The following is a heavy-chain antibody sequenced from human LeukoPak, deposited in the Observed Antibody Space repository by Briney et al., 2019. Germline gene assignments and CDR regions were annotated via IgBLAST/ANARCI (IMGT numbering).Heavy chain of an antibody. D-gene: IGHD6-6*01. Sequence: SETLSLTCTVSGGSISSSSYYWGWIRQPPGKGLEWIGSIYYSGSTYYNPSLKSRVTMSVDTSKNQFSLKLSSVTAADTAVYYCARDRRGGYYFDYWGQGTLVTVSS. CDR2: IYYSGST. J-gene: IGHJ4*02. V-gene: IGHV4-39*07. CDR1: GGSISSSSYY. CDR3: ARDRRGGYYFDY.